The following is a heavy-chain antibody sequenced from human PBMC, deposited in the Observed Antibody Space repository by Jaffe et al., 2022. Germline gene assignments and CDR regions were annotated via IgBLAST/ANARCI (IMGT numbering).Heavy chain of an antibody. CDR1: GYTFTSYD. CDR2: MNPNSGNT. D-gene: IGHD3-3*01. V-gene: IGHV1-8*01. CDR3: ARATPQTYYDFWSGYYKDRGSESWFDP. Sequence: QVQLVQSGAEVKKPGASVKVSCKASGYTFTSYDINWVRQATGQGLEWMGWMNPNSGNTGYAQKFQGRVTMTRNTSISTAYMELSSLRSEDTAVYYCARATPQTYYDFWSGYYKDRGSESWFDPWGQGTLVTVSS. J-gene: IGHJ5*02.